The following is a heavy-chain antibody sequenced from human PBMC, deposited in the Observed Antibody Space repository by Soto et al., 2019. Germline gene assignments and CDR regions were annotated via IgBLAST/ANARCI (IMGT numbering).Heavy chain of an antibody. CDR3: ATGPIAAAVDREYFQL. J-gene: IGHJ1*01. D-gene: IGHD6-13*01. CDR1: GYTLTELS. V-gene: IGHV1-24*01. CDR2: FDPEDGET. Sequence: QVQLVQSGAEVKKPGASVKVSCKVSGYTLTELSMHWVRQAPGKGLEWMGGFDPEDGETIYAQKFQGRVTMTEDTSTDTAYMELSSLRSEDTAVYYCATGPIAAAVDREYFQLWGQGTLVTVSS.